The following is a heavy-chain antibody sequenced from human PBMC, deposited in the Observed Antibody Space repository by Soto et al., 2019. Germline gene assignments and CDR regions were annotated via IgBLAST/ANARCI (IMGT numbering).Heavy chain of an antibody. CDR3: ARGGIGYCTISSCADYYYHGMDV. J-gene: IGHJ6*02. CDR2: INTDGSST. CDR1: EFTFNNYW. Sequence: PGGSLRLSCAASEFTFNNYWMHWVRQVPGKGLVWVSRINTDGSSTNYADFVQGRFTISRDNAKNTLYLQMNSLRAEDTALYYCARGGIGYCTISSCADYYYHGMDVWGQGTTVTVSS. D-gene: IGHD2-2*01. V-gene: IGHV3-74*01.